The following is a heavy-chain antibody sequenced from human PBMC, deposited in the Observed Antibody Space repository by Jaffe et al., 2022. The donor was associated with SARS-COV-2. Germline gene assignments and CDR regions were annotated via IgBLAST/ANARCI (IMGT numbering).Heavy chain of an antibody. D-gene: IGHD1-7*01. J-gene: IGHJ6*02. CDR2: IKSKTDGGTT. CDR3: TTAYGTTPGYYYGMDV. Sequence: EVQLVESGGGLVKPGGSLRLSCAASGFTFSNAWMSWVRQAPGKGLEWVGRIKSKTDGGTTDYAAPVKGRFTISRDDSKNTLYLQMNSLKTEDTAVYYCTTAYGTTPGYYYGMDVWGQGTTVTVSS. V-gene: IGHV3-15*01. CDR1: GFTFSNAW.